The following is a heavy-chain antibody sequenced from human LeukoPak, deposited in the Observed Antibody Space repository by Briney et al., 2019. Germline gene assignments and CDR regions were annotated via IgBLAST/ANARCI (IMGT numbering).Heavy chain of an antibody. CDR1: GYTFTGYY. CDR3: ARDLEAAAGTFGMDV. V-gene: IGHV1-2*02. Sequence: ASVKVSCKASGYTFTGYYMHWVRQAPGQGLEWMGWINPKSGGTNYAQKFQGRVTMTRDVSISTAYMELSRLRSDATAVYYCARDLEAAAGTFGMDVWGQGTTVTVSS. J-gene: IGHJ6*02. CDR2: INPKSGGT. D-gene: IGHD6-13*01.